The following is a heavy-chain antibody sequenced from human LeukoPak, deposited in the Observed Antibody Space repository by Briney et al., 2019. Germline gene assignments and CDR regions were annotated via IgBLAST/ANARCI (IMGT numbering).Heavy chain of an antibody. J-gene: IGHJ4*02. V-gene: IGHV3-9*01. CDR3: AKDNRRHYTSGPNPDSLH. CDR1: GFIFNNYA. CDR2: ISWNSGSI. Sequence: GMSLRRSCAGSGFIFNNYAMHRVRQPPGKGLEWVSGISWNSGSIDYADSVKGRFTISRDNAKNSLYLQMNSLRVEDTAFYYCAKDNRRHYTSGPNPDSLHWGQGALVTVSS. D-gene: IGHD6-19*01.